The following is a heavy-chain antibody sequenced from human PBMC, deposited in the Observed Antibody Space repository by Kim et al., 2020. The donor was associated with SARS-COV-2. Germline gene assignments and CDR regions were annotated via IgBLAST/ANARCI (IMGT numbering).Heavy chain of an antibody. CDR3: AREEGLYYYDSSGLGWFDP. CDR2: IYYSGST. Sequence: SETLSLTCTVSGGSISSSSYYWGWIRQPPGKGLEWIGSIYYSGSTYYNPSLKSRITISVDTSKNQFSLKLSSVTAADTAVYYCAREEGLYYYDSSGLGWFDPWGQGTLVTVSS. J-gene: IGHJ5*02. CDR1: GGSISSSSYY. V-gene: IGHV4-39*07. D-gene: IGHD3-22*01.